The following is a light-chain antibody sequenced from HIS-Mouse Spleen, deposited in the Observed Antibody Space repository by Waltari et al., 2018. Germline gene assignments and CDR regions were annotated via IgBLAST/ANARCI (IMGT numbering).Light chain of an antibody. Sequence: QSALTQPPSASGSPGQSVTISCTGTSSDVGGYNDVSLYQQHPGKAPKLMIYEVSKRPSGVPDRFSGSKSGNTASLTVSGLQAEDEADYYCSSYAGSNNSLYVFGTGTKVTVL. V-gene: IGLV2-8*01. CDR2: EVS. CDR3: SSYAGSNNSLYV. CDR1: SSDVGGYND. J-gene: IGLJ1*01.